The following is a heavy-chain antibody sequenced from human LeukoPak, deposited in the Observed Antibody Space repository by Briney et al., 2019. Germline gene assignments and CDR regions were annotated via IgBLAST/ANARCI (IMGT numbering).Heavy chain of an antibody. J-gene: IGHJ6*03. CDR2: IYSGGST. Sequence: GGSLRLSCAASGFTVSSNYMSWVRQAPGKGLEWVSIIYSGGSTFYADSVKGRFTISRDNSKNTLYLQMNSLRAEDTAVYYCTRAGGLVRGVHYYYYMDVWGKGTTVTISS. V-gene: IGHV3-53*01. CDR1: GFTVSSNY. D-gene: IGHD3-10*01. CDR3: TRAGGLVRGVHYYYYMDV.